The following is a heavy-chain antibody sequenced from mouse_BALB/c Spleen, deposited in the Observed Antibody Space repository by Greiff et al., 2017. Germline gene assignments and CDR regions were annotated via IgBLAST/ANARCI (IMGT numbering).Heavy chain of an antibody. CDR1: GFSLTSYG. V-gene: IGHV2-9*02. Sequence: QVQLQESGPGLVAPSQSLSITCTVSGFSLTSYGVHWVRQPPGKGLEWLGVIWAGGSTNYNSALMSRLSISKDNSKSQVFLKMNSLQTDDTAMYDCARDPAYYRYGFAYWGQGTLVTVSA. CDR2: IWAGGST. J-gene: IGHJ3*01. CDR3: ARDPAYYRYGFAY. D-gene: IGHD2-14*01.